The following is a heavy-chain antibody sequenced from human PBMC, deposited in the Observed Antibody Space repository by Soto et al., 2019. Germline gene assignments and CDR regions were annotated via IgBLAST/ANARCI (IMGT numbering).Heavy chain of an antibody. J-gene: IGHJ6*02. V-gene: IGHV1-69*01. CDR1: GGTFSRYA. D-gene: IGHD6-13*01. Sequence: QVQLVQSGAEVKKPGSSVKVSCKASGGTFSRYAISWVRQAPGQGLEWMGGIIPIFGTANYAEKFQGRVTITADESTSTAYMELSSLRSEDTAVYYCAGEVLAAAGMNYYYYYGMDVWGQGTTVTVSS. CDR3: AGEVLAAAGMNYYYYYGMDV. CDR2: IIPIFGTA.